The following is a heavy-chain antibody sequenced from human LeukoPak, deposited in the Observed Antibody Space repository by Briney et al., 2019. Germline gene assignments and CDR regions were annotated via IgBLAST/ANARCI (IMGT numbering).Heavy chain of an antibody. V-gene: IGHV1-2*04. D-gene: IGHD2-21*01. CDR3: ARLLIVVVPRRVAFDI. Sequence: ASVKVSCKASGYTFTGYYMHWVRQAPGQGLEWMGWINPNSGGTNYAQKLQGWVTMTRDTSISTAYMELSRLRSDDTAVYYCARLLIVVVPRRVAFDIWGQGTMVTVSS. J-gene: IGHJ3*02. CDR2: INPNSGGT. CDR1: GYTFTGYY.